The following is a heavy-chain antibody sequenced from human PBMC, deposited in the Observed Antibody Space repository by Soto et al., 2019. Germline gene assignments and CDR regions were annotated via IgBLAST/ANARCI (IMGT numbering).Heavy chain of an antibody. CDR2: ISAYNGNT. CDR3: ARDHAGSLEWLPPGYYYYGMDV. Sequence: ASVKVSCKASGYTFNSYGISWVRQAPGQGLEWMGWISAYNGNTNYAQKLQGRVTMTTDTSTSTAYMELRSLRSDDTAVYYCARDHAGSLEWLPPGYYYYGMDVWG. V-gene: IGHV1-18*01. D-gene: IGHD3-3*01. J-gene: IGHJ6*02. CDR1: GYTFNSYG.